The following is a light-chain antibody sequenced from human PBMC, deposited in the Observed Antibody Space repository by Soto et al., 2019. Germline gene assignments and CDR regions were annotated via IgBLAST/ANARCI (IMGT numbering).Light chain of an antibody. CDR2: EVY. Sequence: QSVLTQPPSASWSPGQSVTISCTGTSSDVGGYDYVSWYQQHPGKAPKLIIFEVYKRPSGVPDRFSGSKSGNTASLTVSGLQADDEADYYCISYAGSKNYVFGTGTKVTVL. CDR1: SSDVGGYDY. J-gene: IGLJ1*01. V-gene: IGLV2-8*01. CDR3: ISYAGSKNYV.